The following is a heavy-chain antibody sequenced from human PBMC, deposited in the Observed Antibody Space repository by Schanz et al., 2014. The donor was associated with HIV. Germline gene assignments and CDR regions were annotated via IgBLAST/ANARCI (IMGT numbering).Heavy chain of an antibody. CDR3: AKDDYGGNRAVGSFDY. D-gene: IGHD4-17*01. CDR2: ISYDGSNK. Sequence: VQVWESGGGLVQPGGSLRLSCTASGFTFSIYGMHWVRQAPGKGLEWVAVISYDGSNKYYADSVKGRFTISRDNSKNTLYLQMNSLRAEDTAVYYCAKDDYGGNRAVGSFDYWGQGTLVTVSS. V-gene: IGHV3-30*18. CDR1: GFTFSIYG. J-gene: IGHJ4*02.